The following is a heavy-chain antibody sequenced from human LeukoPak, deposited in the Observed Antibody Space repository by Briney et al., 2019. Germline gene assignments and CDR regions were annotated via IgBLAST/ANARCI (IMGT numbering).Heavy chain of an antibody. CDR1: GFTVSSNY. Sequence: PGGSLRLSCAASGFTVSSNYMSWVRQAPGKGLEWVSVIYSGGSTYYADSVKGRFTISRDNSRNTLYLQMNSLRAEDTAVYYCASLSSSWYFAVAFDIWGQGTMVTVSS. V-gene: IGHV3-66*01. J-gene: IGHJ3*02. CDR2: IYSGGST. CDR3: ASLSSSWYFAVAFDI. D-gene: IGHD6-13*01.